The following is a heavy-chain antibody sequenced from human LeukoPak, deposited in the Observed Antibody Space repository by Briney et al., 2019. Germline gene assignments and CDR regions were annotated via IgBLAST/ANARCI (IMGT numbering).Heavy chain of an antibody. CDR3: ARVDYYGSGSYYYYYYYYMDV. CDR1: GFTFSSYW. Sequence: QPGGSLRLSCAASGFTFSSYWMSWVRQAPGTGLEWVANIKQDGSEKYYVDSVKGRFTISRDNAKSSLYLQMNSLRAEDTAVYYCARVDYYGSGSYYYYYYYYMDVWGKGTTVTVSS. V-gene: IGHV3-7*01. J-gene: IGHJ6*03. D-gene: IGHD3-10*01. CDR2: IKQDGSEK.